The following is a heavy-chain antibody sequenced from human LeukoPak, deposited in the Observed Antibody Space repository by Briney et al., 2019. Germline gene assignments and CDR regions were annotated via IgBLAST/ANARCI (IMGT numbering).Heavy chain of an antibody. CDR3: ARRTGTTVWDDAFDI. Sequence: PSQTLSLTCTVSGGSISSGYYWSWVRQHPGKGLEWIGYIYYSGSTYYNPSLKSRASISVDTSKNQFSLELSSVTAADTAVYYCARRTGTTVWDDAFDIWGQGTMVTVSS. V-gene: IGHV4-31*03. CDR1: GGSISSGYY. CDR2: IYYSGST. D-gene: IGHD1-7*01. J-gene: IGHJ3*02.